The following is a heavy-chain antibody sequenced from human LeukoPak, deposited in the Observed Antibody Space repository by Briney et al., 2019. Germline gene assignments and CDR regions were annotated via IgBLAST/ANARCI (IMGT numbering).Heavy chain of an antibody. V-gene: IGHV4-39*01. Sequence: SETLSLTCTVSGGSISSSSYYWGWIRQPPGKGLEWIGNIYYTGSTFYNPSLKSRVTISVDTSKNQFSLKLNSVSAADTAVYFCVTLVYSSSWYVYFDFWGQGTLVTVSS. CDR2: IYYTGST. CDR3: VTLVYSSSWYVYFDF. CDR1: GGSISSSSYY. D-gene: IGHD6-13*01. J-gene: IGHJ4*02.